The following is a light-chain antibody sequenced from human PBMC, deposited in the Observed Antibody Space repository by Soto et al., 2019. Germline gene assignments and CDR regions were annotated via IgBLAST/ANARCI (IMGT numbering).Light chain of an antibody. J-gene: IGKJ5*01. Sequence: DIQMTQSPSSVSASVGDRVTIACRASQDIGDWLIWYQQKPGKAPKVLIYAATNLQSGAPSGFSGSASGTDFTLKISNLQPEDGATYDGQQGKSFPITFGQGTRLEIK. CDR1: QDIGDW. CDR2: AAT. V-gene: IGKV1-12*01. CDR3: QQGKSFPIT.